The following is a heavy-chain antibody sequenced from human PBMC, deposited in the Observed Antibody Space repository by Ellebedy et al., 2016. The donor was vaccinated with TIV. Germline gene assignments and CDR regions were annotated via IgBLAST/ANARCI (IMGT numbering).Heavy chain of an antibody. CDR1: GYTFTDYY. CDR3: AIDGAVTTVFDF. J-gene: IGHJ4*02. CDR2: INPYSGGT. D-gene: IGHD4-17*01. Sequence: AASVKVSCKASGYTFTDYYIHWVRQAPGQGIEWIGWINPYSGGTNYAQKFQGWVTMTRDTSISTAYMELSRRRSDDKALYYCAIDGAVTTVFDFWGQGTLVTVSS. V-gene: IGHV1-2*04.